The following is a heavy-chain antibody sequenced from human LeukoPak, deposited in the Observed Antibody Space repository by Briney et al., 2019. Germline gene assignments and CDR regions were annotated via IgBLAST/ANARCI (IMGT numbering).Heavy chain of an antibody. J-gene: IGHJ4*02. CDR3: ARHTGDAVDY. CDR2: IYYSGST. CDR1: GGSISSYY. V-gene: IGHV4-59*08. Sequence: KTSETLSLTCTVSGGSISSYYWSWIRQPPGKGLEWIGYIYYSGSTNYNPSLKSRVTISVDTSKNQFSLKLSSVTAADTAVYYCARHTGDAVDYWGQGTLVTVSS. D-gene: IGHD3-10*01.